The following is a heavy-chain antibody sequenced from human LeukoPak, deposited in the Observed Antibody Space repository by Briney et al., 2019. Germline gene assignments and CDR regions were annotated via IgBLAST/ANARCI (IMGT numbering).Heavy chain of an antibody. CDR3: AREDIVVVPAAIVGYYGMDV. V-gene: IGHV3-33*01. J-gene: IGHJ6*02. Sequence: PGRSLRLSCAASGFTFSSYGMHWVRQAPGKGLEWVAVIWYDGSNKYYADSVKGRFTISRDNSKNTLYLQMNSLRAEDTAVYYCAREDIVVVPAAIVGYYGMDVWGRGTTVTVSS. D-gene: IGHD2-2*02. CDR2: IWYDGSNK. CDR1: GFTFSSYG.